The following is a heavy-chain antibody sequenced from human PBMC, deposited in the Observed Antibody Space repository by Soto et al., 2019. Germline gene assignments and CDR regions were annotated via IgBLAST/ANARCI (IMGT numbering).Heavy chain of an antibody. V-gene: IGHV4-4*02. CDR1: GDSINSTDW. CDR3: ARVGASGYEGEDAFDI. D-gene: IGHD5-12*01. CDR2: IYHGGNI. Sequence: SETLSLTCAVSGDSINSTDWWNWVRQSPGKGLEWIGEIYHGGNIYYNPSLKSRVTISMDKSKNQFSLNLFYVTAADTAVYYCARVGASGYEGEDAFDIWGRGTMVTVSS. J-gene: IGHJ3*02.